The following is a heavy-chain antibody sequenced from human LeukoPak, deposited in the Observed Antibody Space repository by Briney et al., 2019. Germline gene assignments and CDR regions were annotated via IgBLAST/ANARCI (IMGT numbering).Heavy chain of an antibody. J-gene: IGHJ4*02. CDR1: GFTFTTYW. D-gene: IGHD4-23*01. Sequence: GGSLRLSCAASGFTFTTYWMHWVRQAPGKGLVWVSHINSDGSITSYADSVKGRFTISRDNAKNTLYLQMNSLRVEDTAVYYCARGRPHGNDYWGQGTLVTVSS. CDR3: ARGRPHGNDY. CDR2: INSDGSIT. V-gene: IGHV3-74*01.